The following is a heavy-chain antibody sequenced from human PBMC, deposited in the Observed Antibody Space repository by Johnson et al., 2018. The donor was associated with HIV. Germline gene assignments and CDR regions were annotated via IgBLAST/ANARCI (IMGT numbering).Heavy chain of an antibody. J-gene: IGHJ3*01. D-gene: IGHD4-11*01. CDR3: ARGPATITSLGLLFALDV. V-gene: IGHV3-30*04. CDR1: GFTFSSYA. CDR2: ISYDGSNK. Sequence: QVQLVESGGGVVQPGRSLRLSCAASGFTFSSYAMHWVRQAPGKGLEWVAVISYDGSNKYYADSVKGRFIISRDNSKNTLYLQMNRLRTDDTAQDYCARGPATITSLGLLFALDVWGQGTLVTVSS.